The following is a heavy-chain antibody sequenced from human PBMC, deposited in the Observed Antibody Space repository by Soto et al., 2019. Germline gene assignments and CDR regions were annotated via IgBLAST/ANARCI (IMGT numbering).Heavy chain of an antibody. D-gene: IGHD6-19*01. CDR3: ARDPPFGGIAVARGGDY. CDR2: IWYDGSNK. V-gene: IGHV3-33*01. Sequence: QVQLVESGGRVVQPGRSLRLSCAASGFTFSSYGMHWVRQAPGKGLEWVAVIWYDGSNKYYADSVKGRFTISRDNSKNTLYLQMNSLRAEDTAVYYCARDPPFGGIAVARGGDYWGQGTLVTVSS. CDR1: GFTFSSYG. J-gene: IGHJ4*02.